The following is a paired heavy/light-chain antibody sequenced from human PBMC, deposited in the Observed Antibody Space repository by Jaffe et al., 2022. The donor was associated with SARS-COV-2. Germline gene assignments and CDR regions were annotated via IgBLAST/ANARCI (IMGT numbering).Light chain of an antibody. CDR2: WAS. CDR3: QQYYTAPYT. V-gene: IGKV4-1*01. J-gene: IGKJ2*01. CDR1: RSVLYSPNNKNY. Sequence: DIVMTQSPDSLAVSLGERATINCKSSRSVLYSPNNKNYLAWYQHKPGQPPKLLTYWASTRESGVPDRFSVSGSGTDFTLTISSLQAEDVAVYYCQQYYTAPYTFGQGTKLEIK.
Heavy chain of an antibody. CDR2: LCNGADNT. CDR3: AKGRAANCDSPLDY. V-gene: IGHV3-23*01. D-gene: IGHD2-15*01. J-gene: IGHJ4*02. CDR1: GFLLGSYT. Sequence: EVQLLESGGDLIQPGGSLRLSCVASGFLLGSYTMTWVRQAPGKGLEWVSGLCNGADNTYYTESVKGRFTISRDRSKSTLYLQMNSVRAEDTAIYYCAKGRAANCDSPLDYWGQGTLVTVSS.